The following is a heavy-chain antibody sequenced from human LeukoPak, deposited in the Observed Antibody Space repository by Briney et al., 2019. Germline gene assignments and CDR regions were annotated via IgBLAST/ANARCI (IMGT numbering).Heavy chain of an antibody. Sequence: PGGSLRLSCAASGFSFSSYAMSWVRQAPGKGLEWVSGISDSGGSTYYADSVKGRFTISRDSSKNTVYLQMNSLRAEDTAVYYCSQGNWGDDWGQGTLVTVSS. D-gene: IGHD7-27*01. CDR3: SQGNWGDD. CDR2: ISDSGGST. J-gene: IGHJ4*02. V-gene: IGHV3-23*01. CDR1: GFSFSSYA.